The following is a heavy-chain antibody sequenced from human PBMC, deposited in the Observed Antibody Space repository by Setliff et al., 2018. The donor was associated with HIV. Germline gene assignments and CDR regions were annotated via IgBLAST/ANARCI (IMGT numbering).Heavy chain of an antibody. CDR2: INPNGGST. CDR3: AKDPATRQKSSSGWYFDY. V-gene: IGHV1-46*01. CDR1: GYTFTSYY. D-gene: IGHD6-19*01. Sequence: ASVKVSCKASGYTFTSYYVHFVRQAPGQGPEWMGIINPNGGSTNYAQKFEGRVAMTADTSTNNVHMYLSSLRAEDTAVYYCAKDPATRQKSSSGWYFDYWGQGTLVTVSS. J-gene: IGHJ4*02.